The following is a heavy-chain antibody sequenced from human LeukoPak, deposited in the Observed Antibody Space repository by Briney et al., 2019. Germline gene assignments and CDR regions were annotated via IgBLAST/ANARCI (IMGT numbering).Heavy chain of an antibody. D-gene: IGHD3-16*02. CDR3: ARDEPYYDYLWGSYHPTLDY. Sequence: GGSLRLSCAASGFTFSSYSMNWVRQAPGKGLEWVSYISSSSSTIYYADSVKGRFTISRDNAKNSLYLQMNSLRDEDTAVYYCARDEPYYDYLWGSYHPTLDYWGQGTLVTVSS. J-gene: IGHJ4*02. CDR1: GFTFSSYS. V-gene: IGHV3-48*02. CDR2: ISSSSSTI.